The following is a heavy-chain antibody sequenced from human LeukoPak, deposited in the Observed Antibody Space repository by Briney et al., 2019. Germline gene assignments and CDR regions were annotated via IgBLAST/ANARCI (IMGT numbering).Heavy chain of an antibody. D-gene: IGHD6-19*01. CDR1: GGSFGRYA. CDR2: ISAYNGNT. J-gene: IGHJ4*02. Sequence: GASVKVSCKAPGGSFGRYAVSWVRQAPGQGLEWMGWISAYNGNTNYAQKLQGRVTMTTDTSTSTAYMELRSLRSEDTAVYYCARGAVAELDYWGQGTLVTVSS. CDR3: ARGAVAELDY. V-gene: IGHV1-18*01.